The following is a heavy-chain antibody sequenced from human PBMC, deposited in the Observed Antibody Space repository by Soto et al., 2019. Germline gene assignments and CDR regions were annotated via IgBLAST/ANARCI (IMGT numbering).Heavy chain of an antibody. Sequence: SETLSLTCAVYGGSFSGYYWSWIRQPPGKGLEWIGEINHSGSTNYNPSLKSRVTISVDTSKNQFSLKLSSVTAADTAVYYCARAVPRFMGYYGMDVWGQGTTVTVSS. D-gene: IGHD3-3*01. CDR2: INHSGST. CDR3: ARAVPRFMGYYGMDV. J-gene: IGHJ6*02. CDR1: GGSFSGYY. V-gene: IGHV4-34*01.